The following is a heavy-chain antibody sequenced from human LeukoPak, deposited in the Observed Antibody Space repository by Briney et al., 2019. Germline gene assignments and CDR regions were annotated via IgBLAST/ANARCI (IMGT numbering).Heavy chain of an antibody. CDR3: AKDFYYGSGSED. CDR1: GFTFSSYG. V-gene: IGHV3-23*01. J-gene: IGHJ4*02. Sequence: QPGGSLRLSCAASGFTFSSYGMSWVRQAPGKGLEWVSAISGSGGSTYYADSVKGRFTISRDNSKNTLYLQMNSLRAEDTAVYYCAKDFYYGSGSEDWGQGTLVTVSS. D-gene: IGHD3-10*01. CDR2: ISGSGGST.